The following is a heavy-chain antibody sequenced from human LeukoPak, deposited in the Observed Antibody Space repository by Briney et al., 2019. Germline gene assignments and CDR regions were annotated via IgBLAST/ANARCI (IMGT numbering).Heavy chain of an antibody. CDR1: GGSISSYY. CDR3: AREEKITMVRGIIWNWFDP. CDR2: IYYSGST. D-gene: IGHD3-10*01. Sequence: NPSETLSLTCTVSGGSISSYYWSWIRQPPGKGLEWIGYIYYSGSTNYNPSLKSRVTISVDTSKNQFSLKLSSVTAADTAVYYCAREEKITMVRGIIWNWFDPWGQGTLATVSS. V-gene: IGHV4-59*01. J-gene: IGHJ5*02.